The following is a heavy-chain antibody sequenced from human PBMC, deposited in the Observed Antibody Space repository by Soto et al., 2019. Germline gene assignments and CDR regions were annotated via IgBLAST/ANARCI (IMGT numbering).Heavy chain of an antibody. CDR2: IYYTGST. CDR3: ARDTWTGYADS. Sequence: SETLSLTCTASGGSISSDDYYWSWVRQPPGRGLEWIGNIYYTGSTHYNPALKSRVIISIDTSKNQLSLKLNSVTAADTAVYYCARDTWTGYADSWGQGTLVTVSS. CDR1: GGSISSDDYY. J-gene: IGHJ4*02. V-gene: IGHV4-30-4*01. D-gene: IGHD5-18*01.